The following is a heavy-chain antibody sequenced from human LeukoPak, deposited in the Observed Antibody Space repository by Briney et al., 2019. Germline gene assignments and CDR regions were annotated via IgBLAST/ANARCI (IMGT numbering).Heavy chain of an antibody. CDR2: INSDGSTT. J-gene: IGHJ4*02. CDR3: TRDLYTFDY. Sequence: GGSLRLSCAASGFXFSSYWIHWVRQAPGKGLVWLSRINSDGSTTTYADSVEGRFTLSRDNAKNTLYLQMNSLRVEDTAVYFCTRDLYTFDYWGQGTLVTVSS. V-gene: IGHV3-74*01. CDR1: GFXFSSYW.